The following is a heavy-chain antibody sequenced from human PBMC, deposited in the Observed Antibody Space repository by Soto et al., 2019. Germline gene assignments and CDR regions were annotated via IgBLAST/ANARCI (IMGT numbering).Heavy chain of an antibody. J-gene: IGHJ5*02. Sequence: QVHLVQSGAEVQKPGASVKVSCKASGYSFTDYYMHWVRQAPGQGLEWMGWINTKTGGTNYAQRVRGRVTMTGDTSINTAYMELSRLRSDDTAVYYCARVGPTGWFDPWGQGTVVTVSS. CDR1: GYSFTDYY. V-gene: IGHV1-2*02. CDR2: INTKTGGT. CDR3: ARVGPTGWFDP.